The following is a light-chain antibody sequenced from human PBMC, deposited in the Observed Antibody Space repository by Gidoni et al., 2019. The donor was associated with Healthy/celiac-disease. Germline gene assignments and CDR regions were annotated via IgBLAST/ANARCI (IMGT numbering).Light chain of an antibody. Sequence: SVLPQPPSASGTPGQRVTTSCSGSSSNIGSNHEYWYQQLPGTAPKLLTTRNNRRPSGVPARFSGSKSGTSASLAISGLRSEDEADYYCAAWDDSLSVVVFGGGTKLTVL. CDR1: SSNIGSNH. CDR3: AAWDDSLSVVV. CDR2: RNN. J-gene: IGLJ2*01. V-gene: IGLV1-47*01.